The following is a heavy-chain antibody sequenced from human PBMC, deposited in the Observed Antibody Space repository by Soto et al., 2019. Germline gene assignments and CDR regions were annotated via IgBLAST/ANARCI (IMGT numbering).Heavy chain of an antibody. CDR3: SKVQNYYDSSGPLDY. V-gene: IGHV3-23*01. CDR2: ISGSGGST. CDR1: GFTFSSYA. Sequence: GGSLRLSCAASGFTFSSYAMSWVRQAPGKGLEWVSAISGSGGSTYYADSVKGRFTISRDNSKNTLYLQMNSLRAEDTAVYYCSKVQNYYDSSGPLDYWGQGTLVTVSS. D-gene: IGHD3-22*01. J-gene: IGHJ4*01.